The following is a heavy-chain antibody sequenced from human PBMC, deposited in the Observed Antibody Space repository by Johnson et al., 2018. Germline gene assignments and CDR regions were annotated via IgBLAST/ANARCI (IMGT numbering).Heavy chain of an antibody. V-gene: IGHV3-52*01. CDR1: GFTFSSSW. D-gene: IGHD6-13*01. CDR3: AKDVIAGAYYYYYMDV. CDR2: IKCDGSEK. Sequence: VQLQESGGGVVQPGRSLRLSCAASGFTFSSSWMHWVCQAPEKGLEWVADIKCDGSEKYYVDSVKGRLTISRDNPKNTLYLQMNSLEAEDTAVYYCAKDVIAGAYYYYYMDVWGKGTTVTVSS. J-gene: IGHJ6*03.